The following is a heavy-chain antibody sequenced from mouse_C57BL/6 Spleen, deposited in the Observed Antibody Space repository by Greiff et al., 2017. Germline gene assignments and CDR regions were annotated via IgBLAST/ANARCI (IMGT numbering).Heavy chain of an antibody. J-gene: IGHJ1*03. V-gene: IGHV1-76*01. CDR1: GYTFTDYY. D-gene: IGHD4-1*01. Sequence: VQLQQSGAELVRPGASVKLSCKASGYTFTDYYINWVKQRPGQGLEWIARIYPGSGNTYYNEKFKGKATLTAEKSSSTAYMQLSSLTSEDSAVYFCARRDWDYWYFDVWGTGTTVTVSS. CDR2: IYPGSGNT. CDR3: ARRDWDYWYFDV.